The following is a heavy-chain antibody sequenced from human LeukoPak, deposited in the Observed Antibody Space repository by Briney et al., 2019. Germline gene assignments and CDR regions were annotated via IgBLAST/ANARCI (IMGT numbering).Heavy chain of an antibody. V-gene: IGHV3-21*01. Sequence: PGGSLRLSCAASGFTFSRQSMDWVRQAPGKGLEWVSSISSSSRDIYYADSVKGRFTISRDNAKNSLYLQMNSLRVEDTAVYYCAEAEYSISSGGYWGQGTLVTVSS. CDR2: ISSSSRDI. CDR3: AEAEYSISSGGY. J-gene: IGHJ4*02. CDR1: GFTFSRQS. D-gene: IGHD6-6*01.